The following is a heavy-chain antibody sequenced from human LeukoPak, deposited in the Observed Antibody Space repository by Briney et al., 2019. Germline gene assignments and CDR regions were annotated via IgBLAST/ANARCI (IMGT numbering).Heavy chain of an antibody. D-gene: IGHD3-22*01. Sequence: ASVKVSCKASGYIFTNYYLYWVRQAPGQGLEWMGVINPVGGVTTYAQRFQGRVTMTRDTSTSTFDMELSSLKSEDTAVYFCATDYFDSSGYYYYLFPHWGQGTLVTVSS. CDR1: GYIFTNYY. V-gene: IGHV1-46*01. J-gene: IGHJ1*01. CDR2: INPVGGVT. CDR3: ATDYFDSSGYYYYLFPH.